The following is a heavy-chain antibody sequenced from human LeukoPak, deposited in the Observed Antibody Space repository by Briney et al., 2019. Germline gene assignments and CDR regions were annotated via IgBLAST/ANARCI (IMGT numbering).Heavy chain of an antibody. CDR3: ASPPPVVVVPAADYYYYMDV. CDR1: GFTFNTYW. CDR2: IYYSGST. D-gene: IGHD2-2*01. Sequence: GSLRLSCAVSGFTFNTYWMSWVRQAPGKGLEWIGSIYYSGSTYYNPSLKSRVTISADTFKNQFSLKLSSVTAADTAVYYCASPPPVVVVPAADYYYYMDVWGKGTTVTVSS. J-gene: IGHJ6*03. V-gene: IGHV4-39*01.